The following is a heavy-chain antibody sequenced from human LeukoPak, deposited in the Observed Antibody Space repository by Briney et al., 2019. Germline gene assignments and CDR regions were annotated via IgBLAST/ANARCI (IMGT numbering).Heavy chain of an antibody. CDR1: GGTFSSYA. Sequence: ASVKVSCKASGGTFSSYAISWVRQAPGQGLEWMGGIIPIFGTANYAQKFQGRVTITADESTSTAYMELSSLRSEDTAVYYCARVQYQLLFSTKDYYYYGMDVWGQGTTVTVSS. CDR3: ARVQYQLLFSTKDYYYYGMDV. V-gene: IGHV1-69*13. J-gene: IGHJ6*02. CDR2: IIPIFGTA. D-gene: IGHD2-2*01.